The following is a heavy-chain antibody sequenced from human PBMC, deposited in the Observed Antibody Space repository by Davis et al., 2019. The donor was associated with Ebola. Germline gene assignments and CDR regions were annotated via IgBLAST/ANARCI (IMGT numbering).Heavy chain of an antibody. V-gene: IGHV3-30*18. D-gene: IGHD3-10*01. CDR2: ISYDGSDK. Sequence: GESLKISCAASGFTFSNYWMAWVRQAPGKGLEWVAVISYDGSDKYYADSVKGRFTISRDNSNNTLYLQMNSLRAEDTAVYYCAKDYYYGSGSDLYYYYYGMDAWGLGTTVTVSS. CDR1: GFTFSNYW. CDR3: AKDYYYGSGSDLYYYYYGMDA. J-gene: IGHJ6*02.